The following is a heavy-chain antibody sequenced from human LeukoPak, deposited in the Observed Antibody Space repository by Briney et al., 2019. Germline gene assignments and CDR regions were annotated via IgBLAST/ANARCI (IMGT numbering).Heavy chain of an antibody. CDR3: ASLGSSVAAAFDI. CDR1: GGSFSGYY. Sequence: SETLSLPCAVYGGSFSGYYWSWIRQPPGKGLEWIGEINHSGSTNYNPSLKSRVTISVDTSKNQFSLKLSSVTAADTAVYYCASLGSSVAAAFDIWGQGTMVTVSS. CDR2: INHSGST. D-gene: IGHD6-19*01. J-gene: IGHJ3*02. V-gene: IGHV4-34*01.